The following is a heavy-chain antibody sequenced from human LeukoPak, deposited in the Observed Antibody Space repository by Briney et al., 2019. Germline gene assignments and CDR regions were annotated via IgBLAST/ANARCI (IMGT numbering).Heavy chain of an antibody. CDR1: GGFISSSSYY. Sequence: SETLSLTCIVSGGFISSSSYYWGWIRQPPGKGLEYIGSIYYSGSTYYNPSLKSRLTISVDTSKNQFSLKLSSVTAADTAVYYCARGHYSSSPYYWGQGTLVTVSS. J-gene: IGHJ4*02. CDR3: ARGHYSSSPYY. V-gene: IGHV4-39*07. CDR2: IYYSGST. D-gene: IGHD6-13*01.